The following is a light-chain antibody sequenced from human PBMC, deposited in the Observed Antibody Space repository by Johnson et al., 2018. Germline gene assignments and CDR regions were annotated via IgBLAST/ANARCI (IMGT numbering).Light chain of an antibody. CDR1: SSNIGNNY. J-gene: IGLJ1*01. Sequence: QSVLTQPPSVSAAPGQKVTISCSGSSSNIGNNYVSWYQHLPGTAPKLLIYENNKRPSGIPDRFSGSKSGTSATLGITGLQTGDEADYYCGTWDSSLGAGNVFGTGTKVTVL. CDR2: ENN. CDR3: GTWDSSLGAGNV. V-gene: IGLV1-51*02.